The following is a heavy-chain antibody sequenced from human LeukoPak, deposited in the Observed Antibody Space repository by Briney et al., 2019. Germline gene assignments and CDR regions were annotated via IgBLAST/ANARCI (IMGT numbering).Heavy chain of an antibody. CDR2: MNPNSGNT. J-gene: IGHJ6*02. Sequence: GASVKVSCKASGYTFTSYGINWVRQATGQGLEWMGWMNPNSGNTGYAQKFQGRVTMTRNTSISTAYMELSSLRPEDTAVYYCASITGTTSHYGMDVWGQGTTVTVSS. CDR3: ASITGTTSHYGMDV. V-gene: IGHV1-8*02. CDR1: GYTFTSYG. D-gene: IGHD1-7*01.